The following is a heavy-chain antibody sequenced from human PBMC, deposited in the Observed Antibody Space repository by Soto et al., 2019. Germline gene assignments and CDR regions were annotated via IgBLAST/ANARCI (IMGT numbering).Heavy chain of an antibody. J-gene: IGHJ4*02. D-gene: IGHD3-22*01. V-gene: IGHV3-33*01. Sequence: QVQLVESGGGVVQPGRSLRLSCAASGFTFSSYGMHWVRQAPGKGLEWVAVIWYDGSNKYYADSVKGRFTISRDNSKNTLYLQMNSLRAEDTAVYYCARGVYYDSSGYPLDYWGQGTLVTVSS. CDR3: ARGVYYDSSGYPLDY. CDR1: GFTFSSYG. CDR2: IWYDGSNK.